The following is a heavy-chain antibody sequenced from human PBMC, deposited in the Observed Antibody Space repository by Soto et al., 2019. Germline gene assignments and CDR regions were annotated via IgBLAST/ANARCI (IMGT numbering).Heavy chain of an antibody. CDR1: GFTFSSYA. CDR2: ISGSGGST. CDR3: AKGGTSGGSFPYYFDY. J-gene: IGHJ4*02. D-gene: IGHD2-15*01. V-gene: IGHV3-23*01. Sequence: GGSLRLSCAASGFTFSSYAMSWVRQAPGKGLEWVSAISGSGGSTYYADSVKGRFTISRDNSKNTLYLQMNSLRAEDTAVYYCAKGGTSGGSFPYYFDYWGQGTLVTVS.